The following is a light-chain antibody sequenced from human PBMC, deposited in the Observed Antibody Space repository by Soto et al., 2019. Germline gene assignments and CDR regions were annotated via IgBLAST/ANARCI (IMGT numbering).Light chain of an antibody. CDR3: AAWDASLKVVV. CDR1: RPNIGSNT. V-gene: IGLV1-44*01. Sequence: QSVLTQPPSASGTPGQRVTMSCSGSRPNIGSNTVNWYQQFPGTAPKVLIYSNDQRPSGVPARFSGSKSDTSASLAISGLQSEDEADYYCAAWDASLKVVVFGGGTKLTVL. J-gene: IGLJ2*01. CDR2: SND.